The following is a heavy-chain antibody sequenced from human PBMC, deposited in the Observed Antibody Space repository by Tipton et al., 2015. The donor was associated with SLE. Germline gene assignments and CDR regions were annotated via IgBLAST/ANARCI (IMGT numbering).Heavy chain of an antibody. Sequence: LRLSCAVCGGSFSGYYWSWIRQPPGKGLEWIGEINHSGSTDYNPSLKSRVTISVDTSKNQFSLKLSSVTAADTAVYYCARGRGSSSSGHYWGQGTLVTVSS. CDR1: GGSFSGYY. CDR3: ARGRGSSSSGHY. J-gene: IGHJ4*02. V-gene: IGHV4-34*01. CDR2: INHSGST. D-gene: IGHD6-6*01.